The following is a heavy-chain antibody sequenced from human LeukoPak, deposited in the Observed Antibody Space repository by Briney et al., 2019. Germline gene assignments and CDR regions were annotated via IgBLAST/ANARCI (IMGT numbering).Heavy chain of an antibody. CDR3: ARDSKWEQYYYYYMDV. D-gene: IGHD1-26*01. V-gene: IGHV3-48*01. J-gene: IGHJ6*03. CDR2: ISSSSSTI. CDR1: GFTFSSYS. Sequence: GGSLRLSCAASGFTFSSYSMNWVRQAPGKGLGWVSYISSSSSTIYYADSVKGRFTISRDNAKNSLYLQMNSLRAEDTAVYYCARDSKWEQYYYYYMDVWGKGTTVTVSS.